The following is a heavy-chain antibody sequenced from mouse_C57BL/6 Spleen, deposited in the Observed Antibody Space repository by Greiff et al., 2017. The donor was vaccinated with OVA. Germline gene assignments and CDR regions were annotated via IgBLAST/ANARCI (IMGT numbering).Heavy chain of an antibody. V-gene: IGHV5-17*01. D-gene: IGHD2-4*01. CDR3: ARDDDYDRFAH. CDR1: GFTFSDYG. J-gene: IGHJ3*01. CDR2: ISSGSSTI. Sequence: EVKLVESGGGLVKPGGSLKLSCAASGFTFSDYGMHWVRQAPEKGLEWVAYISSGSSTIYYADTVKGRFTISRDNAKNTLFLQMTSLRSEDTAMYYCARDDDYDRFAHWGQGTLVTVSA.